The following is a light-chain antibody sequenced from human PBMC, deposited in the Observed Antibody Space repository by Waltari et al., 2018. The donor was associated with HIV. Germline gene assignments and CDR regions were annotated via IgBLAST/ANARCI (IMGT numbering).Light chain of an antibody. V-gene: IGLV2-14*01. CDR3: SSYMNSGSLV. CDR1: STDFSHRNS. CDR2: ADN. Sequence: QSGLTQPASISASLGQSITISFIASSTDFSHRNSNSWFQHHPHKAPQRLIYADNLRPSGIPFRLSGSRSGNTASLTISGLQVDDEGDYYCSSYMNSGSLVFGGGTKVTVL. J-gene: IGLJ3*02.